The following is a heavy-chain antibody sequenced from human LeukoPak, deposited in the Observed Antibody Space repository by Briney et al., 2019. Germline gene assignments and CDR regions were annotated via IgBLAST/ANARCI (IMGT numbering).Heavy chain of an antibody. Sequence: ASVKVSCKASGFTLTGYYVHWVRQAPRQGLEWMGWINPNSGDTNYAQQFQGRVTMTRDTSISTAYMELSRLRSDDTAVYYCARGNIVVVPAASVFDPWGQGTLVTVSS. CDR2: INPNSGDT. CDR3: ARGNIVVVPAASVFDP. CDR1: GFTLTGYY. D-gene: IGHD2-2*01. J-gene: IGHJ5*02. V-gene: IGHV1-2*02.